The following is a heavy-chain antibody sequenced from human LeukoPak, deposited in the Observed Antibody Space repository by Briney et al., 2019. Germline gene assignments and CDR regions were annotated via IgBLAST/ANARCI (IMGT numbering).Heavy chain of an antibody. CDR1: GFTFSTHS. CDR2: ISYSSTYI. Sequence: PGGSLRLSCAASGFTFSTHSINWVRQAPGKGLGWVSSISYSSTYIYYADSVKGRFTISRDNAKNSLYLQMNSLRAEDTAVYYCARDKTGTNDAFDIWGLGTMVTVSS. CDR3: ARDKTGTNDAFDI. J-gene: IGHJ3*02. D-gene: IGHD1-7*01. V-gene: IGHV3-21*01.